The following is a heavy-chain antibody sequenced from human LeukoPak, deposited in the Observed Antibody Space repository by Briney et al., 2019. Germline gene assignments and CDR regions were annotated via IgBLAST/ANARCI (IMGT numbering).Heavy chain of an antibody. Sequence: GASVKVSCKVSGDTLTELSTHWVRQAPGKGLEWMGGFDPEHGEMIYAQKLQGRVTMTEDRSTDTAYMELSSLRSEDTAVYYCARVPPGPAAPFDYWGQGTLVTVSS. J-gene: IGHJ4*02. CDR3: ARVPPGPAAPFDY. CDR2: FDPEHGEM. CDR1: GDTLTELS. D-gene: IGHD2-2*01. V-gene: IGHV1-24*01.